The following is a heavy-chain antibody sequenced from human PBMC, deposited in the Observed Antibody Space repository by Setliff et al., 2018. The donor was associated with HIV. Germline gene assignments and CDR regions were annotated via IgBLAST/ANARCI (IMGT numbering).Heavy chain of an antibody. J-gene: IGHJ3*02. CDR2: IYYSGST. Sequence: KSSETLSLTCTVSGGSISSYYWSWIRQPPGKGLEWIGYIYYSGSTNYNPSLKSRVTISVDTSKNQFSLKLSSVTAADTAVYYCARSPHNYDILTGYRSRGGAFDIWGQGTMVTVSS. CDR1: GGSISSYY. D-gene: IGHD3-9*01. V-gene: IGHV4-59*01. CDR3: ARSPHNYDILTGYRSRGGAFDI.